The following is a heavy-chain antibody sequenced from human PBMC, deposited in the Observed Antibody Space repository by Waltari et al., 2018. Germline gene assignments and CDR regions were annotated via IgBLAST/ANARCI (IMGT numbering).Heavy chain of an antibody. J-gene: IGHJ4*02. CDR2: IRWDCGST. CDR3: AKPYSSGWSVFDY. Sequence: EVQLVESGGVVVQPGGSLRLSCAASGFTFDDYAMHWVRQAPGKGLEWVSLIRWDCGSTYYADSVKGRFTSSRDNSKNSLYLQMNSLRAEDTALYYCAKPYSSGWSVFDYWGQGTLVTVSS. CDR1: GFTFDDYA. V-gene: IGHV3-43D*03. D-gene: IGHD6-19*01.